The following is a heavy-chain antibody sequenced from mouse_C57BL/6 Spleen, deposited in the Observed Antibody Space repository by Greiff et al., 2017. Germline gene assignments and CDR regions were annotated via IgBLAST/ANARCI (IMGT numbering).Heavy chain of an antibody. CDR1: GFTFSNYW. Sequence: EVKLQESGGGLVQPGGSMKLSCVASGFTFSNYWMNWVRQSPEKGLEWVAQIRLKSDNYATHYAESVKGRFTISRDDSKSSVYLQMNNLRAEDTGSYYCPHGWYFDVWGTGTTVTVSS. CDR2: IRLKSDNYAT. J-gene: IGHJ1*03. V-gene: IGHV6-3*01. CDR3: PHGWYFDV.